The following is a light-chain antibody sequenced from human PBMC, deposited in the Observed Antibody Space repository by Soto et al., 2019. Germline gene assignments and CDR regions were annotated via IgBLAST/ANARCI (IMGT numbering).Light chain of an antibody. V-gene: IGKV3-20*01. CDR1: QSLSSGY. Sequence: EIVLTQSPGTLSLSPGERATLSCRASQSLSSGYLAWYQQKPGQTPSLLIYDASKRAAGIPDRFSGSGSGTDFSLIISRLEPEDFAVYYCHQYGSSVPFTFGQGTRLEIK. CDR2: DAS. CDR3: HQYGSSVPFT. J-gene: IGKJ2*01.